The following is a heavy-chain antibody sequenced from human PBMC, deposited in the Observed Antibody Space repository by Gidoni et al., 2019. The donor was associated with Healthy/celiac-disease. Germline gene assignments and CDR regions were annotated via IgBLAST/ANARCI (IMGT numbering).Heavy chain of an antibody. CDR2: IIPIFGTA. D-gene: IGHD6-13*01. J-gene: IGHJ6*02. V-gene: IGHV1-69*01. CDR3: AVPPGIAAAGTYYYYGMDV. CDR1: GGTFSSYA. Sequence: QVQLVQSGAEVKKPGSSVQVSCKASGGTFSSYAISWVRQAPVQGLEWMGGIIPIFGTAHYAQKFQGRVTITADESTSTAYMELISLRSEDTAVYYCAVPPGIAAAGTYYYYGMDVWGQGTTVTVSS.